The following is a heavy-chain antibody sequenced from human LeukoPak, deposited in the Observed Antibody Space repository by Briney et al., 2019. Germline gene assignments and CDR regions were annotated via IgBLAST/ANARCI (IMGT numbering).Heavy chain of an antibody. CDR1: GFTFSSYS. D-gene: IGHD7-27*01. CDR3: ARGLGILGASAFDI. J-gene: IGHJ3*02. V-gene: IGHV3-48*01. Sequence: PGRSLRLSCAASGFTFSSYSMNWVRQAPGKGLEWVSYISSTSSTIYYADSVKGRFTISRDNAENSLYLQMNSLRAEDTAVYYCARGLGILGASAFDIWGQGTMVTVSS. CDR2: ISSTSSTI.